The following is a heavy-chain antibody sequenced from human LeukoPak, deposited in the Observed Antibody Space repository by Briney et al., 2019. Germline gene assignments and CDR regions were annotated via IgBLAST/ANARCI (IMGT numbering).Heavy chain of an antibody. J-gene: IGHJ3*02. V-gene: IGHV1-69*05. D-gene: IGHD6-25*01. CDR3: ARVAADAFDI. CDR1: GGTFSSYA. Sequence: SVKVSCKASGGTFSSYAISWVRQAPGQGLEWMGGIIPIFGTANYAQKFQGRVTVTTDESTSTAYMELSSLRSEDTAVYYCARVAADAFDIWGQGTMVTVSS. CDR2: IIPIFGTA.